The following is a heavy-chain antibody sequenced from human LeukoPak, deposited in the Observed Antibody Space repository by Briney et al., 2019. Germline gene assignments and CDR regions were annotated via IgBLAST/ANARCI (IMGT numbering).Heavy chain of an antibody. V-gene: IGHV1-18*01. CDR1: GYTFTSYG. Sequence: ASVKVSCKASGYTFTSYGISWVRQAPGQGLEWMGWISAYNGNTNYAQKLQGRVTMTTDTSTSTAYMELRSLRSDDTAVYYCAGDLHSSGWYGNWFDPWGQGTLVTVSS. D-gene: IGHD6-19*01. CDR2: ISAYNGNT. J-gene: IGHJ5*02. CDR3: AGDLHSSGWYGNWFDP.